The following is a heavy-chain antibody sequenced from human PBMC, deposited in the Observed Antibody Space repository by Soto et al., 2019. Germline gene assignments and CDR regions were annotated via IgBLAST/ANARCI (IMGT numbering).Heavy chain of an antibody. V-gene: IGHV4-34*01. J-gene: IGHJ4*02. Sequence: SETLSFTCAVYGGSFSGYYWSWIRQPPGKGLEWIGEINHSGSTNYNPSLKSRVTISVDTSKNQFSLKLSSVTAADTAVYYCASTRGGYGDYKLDYWGQGTLVTVSS. D-gene: IGHD4-17*01. CDR1: GGSFSGYY. CDR3: ASTRGGYGDYKLDY. CDR2: INHSGST.